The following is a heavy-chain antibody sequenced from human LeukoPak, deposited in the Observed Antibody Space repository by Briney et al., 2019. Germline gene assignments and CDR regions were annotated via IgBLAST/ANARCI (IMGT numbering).Heavy chain of an antibody. CDR1: GFTFSNAW. Sequence: AGGSLRLSCAASGFTFSNAWMSWVRQSPGKGLEWVGRIKSKTDGGTTDYAAPVKVRFTISRDDSKNTLYLQMNSLKTEDTAVYYCTTQVGYSSSPFDYWGQGTLVTVSS. J-gene: IGHJ4*02. V-gene: IGHV3-15*01. D-gene: IGHD6-6*01. CDR2: IKSKTDGGTT. CDR3: TTQVGYSSSPFDY.